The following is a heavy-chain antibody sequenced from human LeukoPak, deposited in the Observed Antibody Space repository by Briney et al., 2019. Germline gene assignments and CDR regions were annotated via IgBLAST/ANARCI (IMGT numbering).Heavy chain of an antibody. D-gene: IGHD3-22*01. V-gene: IGHV3-30*04. CDR2: IRYDGSNK. Sequence: GGSLRLSCSASGFTFSSYAMHSVRQAPGKGLGWVAFIRYDGSNKYYAYSVKGRFTISRDNSKNSLYLQMNSLRAEEKDVYYCARIYGRDNCYDSSHMDVWGKGNTVTVSS. J-gene: IGHJ6*03. CDR1: GFTFSSYA. CDR3: ARIYGRDNCYDSSHMDV.